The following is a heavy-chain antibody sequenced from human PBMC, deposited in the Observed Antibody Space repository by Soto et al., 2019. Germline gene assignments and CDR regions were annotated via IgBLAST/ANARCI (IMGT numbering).Heavy chain of an antibody. CDR2: IIPIFGTA. V-gene: IGHV1-69*01. J-gene: IGHJ4*02. CDR3: ARDGGRHSGGIDY. D-gene: IGHD1-26*01. CDR1: GGTFSSYS. Sequence: QVQLVQSGAEVKKPGSSVKVSCKAYGGTFSSYSINWVRQAPGQGLEWMGEIIPIFGTANYAQKFQGRVTITADESTSTAYMELSSLRSEDTAVYYCARDGGRHSGGIDYWGQGTLVTVPS.